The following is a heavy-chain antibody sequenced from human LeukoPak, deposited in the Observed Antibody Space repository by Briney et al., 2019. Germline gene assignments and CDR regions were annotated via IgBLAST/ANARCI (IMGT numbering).Heavy chain of an antibody. CDR2: IIPIFGTA. V-gene: IGHV1-69*13. D-gene: IGHD4-11*01. J-gene: IGHJ4*02. CDR3: ARDLTTVTTFRHYFDY. CDR1: GGTFISYA. Sequence: ASVKVSCKASGGTFISYAISWVRQAPGQGLEWMGGIIPIFGTANYAQKFQGRVTITADESTSTAYMELSGLRSEDTAVYYCARDLTTVTTFRHYFDYWGQGTLVTVSS.